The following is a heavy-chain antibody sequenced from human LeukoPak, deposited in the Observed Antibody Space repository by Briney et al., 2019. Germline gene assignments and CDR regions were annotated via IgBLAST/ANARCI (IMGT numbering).Heavy chain of an antibody. CDR1: GFTFSSYD. CDR3: ARDSWHGDYVPGVGVDY. Sequence: GGSLRLSCAASGFTFSSYDMHWVRQATGKGLEWVSAIGTAGDTYYPGSVKGRFTISRDNAKNSLYLQMNSLRAEDTAVYYCARDSWHGDYVPGVGVDYWGQGTLVTVSS. J-gene: IGHJ4*02. V-gene: IGHV3-13*01. CDR2: IGTAGDT. D-gene: IGHD4-17*01.